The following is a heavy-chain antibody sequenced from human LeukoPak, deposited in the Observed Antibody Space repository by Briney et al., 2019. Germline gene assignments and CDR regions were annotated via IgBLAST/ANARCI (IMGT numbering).Heavy chain of an antibody. Sequence: PGGSLRLSCAASGFTFSSYAMHWVRQAPGKGLEWVAVISYDGSNKYYADSVKGRFTISRDNSKNTLYLQMNSLRAEDTALYYCAKDTAMVPFGLGYYYYGMDVWGQGTTVTVSS. CDR3: AKDTAMVPFGLGYYYYGMDV. D-gene: IGHD5-18*01. J-gene: IGHJ6*02. CDR1: GFTFSSYA. CDR2: ISYDGSNK. V-gene: IGHV3-30-3*01.